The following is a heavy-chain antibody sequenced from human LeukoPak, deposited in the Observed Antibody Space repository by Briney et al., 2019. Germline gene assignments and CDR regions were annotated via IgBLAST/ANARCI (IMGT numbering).Heavy chain of an antibody. J-gene: IGHJ4*02. CDR3: ARGVYYYDSSGYYHQVDY. V-gene: IGHV1-18*01. D-gene: IGHD3-22*01. CDR1: GYTFTSYG. CDR2: ISAYNGNT. Sequence: GASVKVSCKASGYTFTSYGISWVRQAPGQGLEWMGWISAYNGNTNYAQKLQGRVTMTTDTSTSTAYMELRSLRSDDTAVYYCARGVYYYDSSGYYHQVDYWGQGTLVTVSS.